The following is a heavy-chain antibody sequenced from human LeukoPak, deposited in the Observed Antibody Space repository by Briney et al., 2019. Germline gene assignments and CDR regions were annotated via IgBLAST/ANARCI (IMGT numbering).Heavy chain of an antibody. CDR3: ARSWLVYYWYYGMDV. CDR1: GFTSTNYA. J-gene: IGHJ6*02. Sequence: GGSLRLSCAASGFTSTNYAMNWVRQAPGKGLEWVSILIGSSGSTDYADSVKGRFTISRDNAKNSLYLQMNSLRAEDTAVYYCARSWLVYYWYYGMDVWGQGTTVTVSS. V-gene: IGHV3-23*01. CDR2: LIGSSGST. D-gene: IGHD5/OR15-5a*01.